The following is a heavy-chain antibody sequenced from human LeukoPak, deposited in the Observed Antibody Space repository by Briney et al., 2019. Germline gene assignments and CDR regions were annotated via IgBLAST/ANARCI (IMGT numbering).Heavy chain of an antibody. CDR3: ARDRTRDGYYDAFDI. J-gene: IGHJ3*02. V-gene: IGHV4-59*01. CDR2: IYYSGST. CDR1: GGSISSYY. D-gene: IGHD5-24*01. Sequence: SETLSLTCTVSGGSISSYYWSWIRQPPGKGLEWIGYIYYSGSTNYNPSLKSRVTISVDTSKNQFSLKLSSVTAADTAVYYCARDRTRDGYYDAFDIWGQGTMVTVSS.